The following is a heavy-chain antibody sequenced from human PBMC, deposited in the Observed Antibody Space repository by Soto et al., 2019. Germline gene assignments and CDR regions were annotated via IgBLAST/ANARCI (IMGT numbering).Heavy chain of an antibody. CDR2: INPNSGGT. CDR3: ARGRFLEWQQYYYYGMDV. D-gene: IGHD3-3*01. V-gene: IGHV1-2*02. J-gene: IGHJ6*02. CDR1: GYTFTGYY. Sequence: ASVKVSCKASGYTFTGYYMHWVRQAPGQGLEWMGWINPNSGGTNYAQKFRGRVTMTRDTSISTAYMEPSRLRSDDTAVYYCARGRFLEWQQYYYYGMDVWGQGTTVTVSS.